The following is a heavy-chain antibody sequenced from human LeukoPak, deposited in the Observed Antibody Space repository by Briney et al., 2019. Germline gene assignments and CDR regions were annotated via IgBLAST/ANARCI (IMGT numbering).Heavy chain of an antibody. CDR1: GYTFTSYG. D-gene: IGHD3-22*01. J-gene: IGHJ4*02. V-gene: IGHV1-18*01. CDR3: ARGWYDSSGYYRNSPFDY. CDR2: ISAYNGNT. Sequence: EASVKVSCKASGYTFTSYGISWVRQAPGQGLEWMGWISAYNGNTNYAQKLQGRVTMTTDTSTSTAYMELRSLRSDDTAVYYCARGWYDSSGYYRNSPFDYWGQGTLVTVSS.